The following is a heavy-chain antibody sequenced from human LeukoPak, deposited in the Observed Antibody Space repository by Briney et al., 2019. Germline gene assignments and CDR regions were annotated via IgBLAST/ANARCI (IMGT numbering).Heavy chain of an antibody. CDR1: GYTFTSYY. CDR3: ARETIAAAGKGSSDNWFDP. J-gene: IGHJ5*02. Sequence: ASVKVSCKASGYTFTSYYMHWVRQAPGQGLEWMGWINPNSGGTNYAQKFQGRVTMTRDTSISTAYMQLSRLRSDDTAVYYCARETIAAAGKGSSDNWFDPWGQGTLVTVSS. D-gene: IGHD6-13*01. CDR2: INPNSGGT. V-gene: IGHV1-2*02.